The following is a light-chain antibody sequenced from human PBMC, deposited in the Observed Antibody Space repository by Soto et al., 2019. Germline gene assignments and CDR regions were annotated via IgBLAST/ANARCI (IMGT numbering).Light chain of an antibody. CDR1: QSVSSN. CDR2: GAS. J-gene: IGKJ2*01. CDR3: QQYKDWHPGYT. Sequence: EIAMTQSPGTLTVPPGERATLSCRASQSVSSNLAWYQQKPGQAPRLLIYGASTRATGIPARFSGSGSGTEFTLTISSLQPEDFAFYYCQQYKDWHPGYTFGQGTKLEIK. V-gene: IGKV3-15*01.